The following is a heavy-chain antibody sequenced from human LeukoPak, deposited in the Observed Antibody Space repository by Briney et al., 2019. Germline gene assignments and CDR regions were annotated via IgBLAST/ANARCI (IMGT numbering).Heavy chain of an antibody. CDR1: GGSISSYY. CDR3: ARYDFNKFFDY. V-gene: IGHV4-59*01. Sequence: SETLSLTCTVSGGSISSYYWSWIRQPPGKGLEWIGSIYYSGSTYYNPSLKSRVTISVDTSKNQFSLKLSSVTAADTAVYYCARYDFNKFFDYWGQGTLVTVSS. J-gene: IGHJ4*02. CDR2: IYYSGST. D-gene: IGHD3-3*01.